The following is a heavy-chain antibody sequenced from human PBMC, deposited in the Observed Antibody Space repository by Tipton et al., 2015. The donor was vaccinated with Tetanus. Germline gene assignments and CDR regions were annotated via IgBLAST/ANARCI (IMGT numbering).Heavy chain of an antibody. CDR2: IYYSGDT. D-gene: IGHD3-3*01. V-gene: IGHV4-59*01. Sequence: TLSLSCTVFGGSISNYYWNWIRQSPGKGLEWLGNIYYSGDTDYNPSLQSRATISLDTAKKRFSLRLRSMTAADTAVYYCARSHVFRLTLFGEEIPRSGRFDPWGQGTLVTVSS. CDR1: GGSISNYY. J-gene: IGHJ5*02. CDR3: ARSHVFRLTLFGEEIPRSGRFDP.